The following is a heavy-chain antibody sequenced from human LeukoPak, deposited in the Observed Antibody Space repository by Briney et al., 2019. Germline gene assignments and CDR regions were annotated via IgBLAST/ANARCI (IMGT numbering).Heavy chain of an antibody. CDR3: AKSMGFGWLES. Sequence: GGSLRLCCAASGFTFSSSWMTWVRQAPGKGLEWVANIKEDGSEKYYVASVQGRFTISRDDATNSLHLQMNSLRVEDTAVYYCAKSMGFGWLESWGQGTQVTVSS. V-gene: IGHV3-7*05. CDR1: GFTFSSSW. CDR2: IKEDGSEK. J-gene: IGHJ5*01. D-gene: IGHD3-10*01.